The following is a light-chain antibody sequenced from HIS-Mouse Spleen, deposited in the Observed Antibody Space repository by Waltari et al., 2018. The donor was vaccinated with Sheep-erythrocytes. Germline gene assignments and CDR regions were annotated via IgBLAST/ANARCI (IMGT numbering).Light chain of an antibody. CDR2: GAS. CDR3: QQYNNWPPPYT. J-gene: IGKJ2*01. V-gene: IGKV3-15*01. CDR1: QSVSSN. Sequence: EIVMTQSPATLSVSPGERATLSCRPSQSVSSNLAWYQQKPGQAPRLLIYGASTRAPGIPARFSGSGSGTEFTLTISSMQSEDFAVYYCQQYNNWPPPYTFGQGTKLEIK.